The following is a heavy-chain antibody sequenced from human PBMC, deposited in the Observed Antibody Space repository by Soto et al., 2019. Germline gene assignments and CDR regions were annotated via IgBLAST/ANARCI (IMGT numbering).Heavy chain of an antibody. CDR1: GFSFSDYY. J-gene: IGHJ6*02. Sequence: QVHLVESGGGLVKPGGSLRLSCAASGFSFSDYYMTWVRQAPGKGLEWVSDISSSSSHTNYADSVKGRFTISRDNAKKSLYLQMNSLRVEDTAVYYWARTSGESQVGGIYYYALDVWGQGTTVTVSS. CDR3: ARTSGESQVGGIYYYALDV. CDR2: ISSSSSHT. D-gene: IGHD3-10*01. V-gene: IGHV3-11*06.